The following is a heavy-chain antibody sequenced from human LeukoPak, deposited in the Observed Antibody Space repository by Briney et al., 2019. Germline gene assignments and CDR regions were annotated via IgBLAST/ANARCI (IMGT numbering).Heavy chain of an antibody. J-gene: IGHJ1*01. CDR2: INPNSGGT. CDR1: GYTFTGYY. V-gene: IGHV1-2*02. CDR3: ATHSSAYYYVNPLWQH. D-gene: IGHD3-22*01. Sequence: ASVKVSCKASGYTFTGYYMHWVRQAPGQGLEWMGWINPNSGGTNYAQKFQGRFTMTEDTSTDTAYMELSSLRSEDTAVYYCATHSSAYYYVNPLWQHWGQGTLVTVSS.